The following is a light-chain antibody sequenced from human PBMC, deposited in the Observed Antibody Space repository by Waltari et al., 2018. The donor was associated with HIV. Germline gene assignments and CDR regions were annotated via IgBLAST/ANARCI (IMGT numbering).Light chain of an antibody. V-gene: IGKV1-39*01. Sequence: DIQVTHAPSSLSAAVGDSGTITRRPGQAITSLQWYHHKPVKALNVVIYGASCVQSGVLSRFSGRGYGTDFTLTISSLQTEDVGTYYCQQSSFTPPTFGQGTTVEVK. CDR1: QAITS. J-gene: IGKJ1*01. CDR2: GAS. CDR3: QQSSFTPPT.